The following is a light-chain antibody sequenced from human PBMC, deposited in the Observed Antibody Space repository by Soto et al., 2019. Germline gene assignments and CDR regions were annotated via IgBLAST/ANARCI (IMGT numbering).Light chain of an antibody. CDR1: QSLLHSNGYNY. CDR2: LGS. J-gene: IGKJ3*01. CDR3: MQALQTPPA. Sequence: DIVMTQSPLSLPVTPGEPASISCRSSQSLLHSNGYNYLDWYLQKQGQSPQLLIYLGSNRASGVPDRFSSSESGNDFTLKISRVEAEDVGVYYRMQALQTPPAFGSGTKVDIK. V-gene: IGKV2-28*01.